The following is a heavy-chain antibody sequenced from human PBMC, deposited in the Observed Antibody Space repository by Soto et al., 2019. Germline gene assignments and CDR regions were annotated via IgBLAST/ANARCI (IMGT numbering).Heavy chain of an antibody. J-gene: IGHJ4*02. V-gene: IGHV1-69*01. CDR2: IIPIFGTA. Sequence: QVQLVQSGAEVKKPGSSVKVSCKASGGTFSSYAISWVRQAPGQGLEWMGGIIPIFGTANYARKFQGRVTITADEPTSTAYMELSSLRSEDTAVYYCARGPRYCSGGSCYSVDYWGQGTLVTVSS. CDR1: GGTFSSYA. CDR3: ARGPRYCSGGSCYSVDY. D-gene: IGHD2-15*01.